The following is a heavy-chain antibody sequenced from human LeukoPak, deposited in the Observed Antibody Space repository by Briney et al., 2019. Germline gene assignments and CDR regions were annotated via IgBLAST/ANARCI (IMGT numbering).Heavy chain of an antibody. Sequence: PGGSLRLSCGVSGFTFSNYGMLWVRQAPGKGLEWVAFIRYDGNNKLYADSVKGRFTISRDNSKNTLYLQMNSLRAEDTAVYYCAKDSIVVVTVSLDYWGQGTLVTVSS. D-gene: IGHD2-21*02. CDR1: GFTFSNYG. CDR2: IRYDGNNK. V-gene: IGHV3-30*02. CDR3: AKDSIVVVTVSLDY. J-gene: IGHJ4*02.